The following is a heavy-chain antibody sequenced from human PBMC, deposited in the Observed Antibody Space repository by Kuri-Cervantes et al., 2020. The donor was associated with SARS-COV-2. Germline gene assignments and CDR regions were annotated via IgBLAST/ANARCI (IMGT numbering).Heavy chain of an antibody. CDR3: ARVFEQLWLIDY. Sequence: GESLKISCAASGFTFSSYSMNWVRQAPGKGLEWVSYISSSGSTIYYADPVKGRFTISRDNAKNSLYLQMNSLRAEDTAVYYCARVFEQLWLIDYWGQGTLVTVYS. CDR1: GFTFSSYS. V-gene: IGHV3-48*04. D-gene: IGHD5-18*01. J-gene: IGHJ4*02. CDR2: ISSSGSTI.